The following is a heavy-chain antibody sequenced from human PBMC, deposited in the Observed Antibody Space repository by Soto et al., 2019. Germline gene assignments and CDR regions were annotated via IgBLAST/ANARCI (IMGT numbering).Heavy chain of an antibody. D-gene: IGHD3-22*01. V-gene: IGHV3-30*18. CDR2: ISYDGSNK. CDR3: AKLNHYDSSGYYYEAFDI. CDR1: GFTFSSYG. Sequence: QVQLVESGGGVVQPGRSLRLSCAASGFTFSSYGMHWVRQAPGKGLEWVAVISYDGSNKYYADSVKGRFTISRDNSKNTLYLQMNSLRAEDTAVYYCAKLNHYDSSGYYYEAFDIWGQGTMVTVSS. J-gene: IGHJ3*02.